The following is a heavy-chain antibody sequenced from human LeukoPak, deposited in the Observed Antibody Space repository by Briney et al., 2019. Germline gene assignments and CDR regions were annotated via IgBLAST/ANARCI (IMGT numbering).Heavy chain of an antibody. CDR2: ISAYNGNT. D-gene: IGHD3-22*01. J-gene: IGHJ3*02. V-gene: IGHV1-18*01. CDR3: AREDPGYDSSGTDAFDI. Sequence: ASVKVSCTASGYTFTSYGISWVRQAPGQGLEWMGWISAYNGNTNYAQKLQGRVTMTTDTSTSTAYMELRSLRSDDTAVYYCAREDPGYDSSGTDAFDIWGQGTMVTVSS. CDR1: GYTFTSYG.